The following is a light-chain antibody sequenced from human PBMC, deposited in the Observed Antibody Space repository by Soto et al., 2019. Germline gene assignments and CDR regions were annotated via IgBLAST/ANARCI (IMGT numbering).Light chain of an antibody. V-gene: IGKV3-20*01. CDR2: GAS. Sequence: IVLTQSPGTLSLSPGERATLSCRASQSVSGTYLAWYQQRPGQAPKVLIYGASSRAAGIPDRFSSRGSGTDFTLTSSRLEPEDFAVYYCQQYGDSPFYFGRRAEVDIK. CDR1: QSVSGTY. CDR3: QQYGDSPFY. J-gene: IGKJ3*01.